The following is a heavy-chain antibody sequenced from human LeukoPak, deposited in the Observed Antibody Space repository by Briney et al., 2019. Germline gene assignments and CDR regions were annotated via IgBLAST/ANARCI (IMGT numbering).Heavy chain of an antibody. D-gene: IGHD6-13*01. CDR3: ARVLEAASFDY. CDR1: GFTFSSYS. Sequence: PGGSLRLSCAASGFTFSSYSMNWVRQAPGKGLEWVSSLSSSSSYIYYADSVKGRFTMSRDNAKNSLYLQMNSLRAEDTAVYYCARVLEAASFDYWGQGTPVTVSS. V-gene: IGHV3-21*01. J-gene: IGHJ4*02. CDR2: LSSSSSYI.